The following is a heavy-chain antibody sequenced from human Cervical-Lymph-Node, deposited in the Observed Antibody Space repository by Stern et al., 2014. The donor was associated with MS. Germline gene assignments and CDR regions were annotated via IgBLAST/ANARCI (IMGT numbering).Heavy chain of an antibody. CDR2: IYTSGST. V-gene: IGHV4-61*02. Sequence: QVQLQQSGPGLVKPSQTLSLTCTVSGGSISSGSYYWSWIRQPAGKGLEWIGRIYTSGSTNYNPSLKSRVTISVDTSKNQFSLKLSSVTAADTAVYYCAREDSPPFYDYVWGSYPFTDWGQGTLVTVSS. D-gene: IGHD3-16*02. CDR1: GGSISSGSYY. J-gene: IGHJ4*02. CDR3: AREDSPPFYDYVWGSYPFTD.